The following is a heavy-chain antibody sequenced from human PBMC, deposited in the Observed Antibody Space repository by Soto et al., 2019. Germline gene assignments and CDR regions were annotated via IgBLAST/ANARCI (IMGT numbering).Heavy chain of an antibody. CDR1: GFTFSSYG. Sequence: QVQLVESGGGVVQPGRSLRLSCAASGFTFSSYGMHWVRQAPGKGLEWVAVISYDGSNKYYADSVKGRFTISRDNSKNTLYLQMNSRRAEDTAVYYCAKDQGWGQGTLVTVSS. V-gene: IGHV3-30*18. CDR3: AKDQG. CDR2: ISYDGSNK. J-gene: IGHJ4*02.